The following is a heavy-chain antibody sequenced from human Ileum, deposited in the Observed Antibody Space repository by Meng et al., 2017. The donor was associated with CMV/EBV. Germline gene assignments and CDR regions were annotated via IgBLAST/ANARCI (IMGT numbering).Heavy chain of an antibody. Sequence: GESLKISCAASGFTFSSYAMHWVRQAPGKGLEWVAVISYDGSNKYYADSVKGRFTISRDNSKNTLYLQMNSLRAEDTAVYYCARVSAAAGGDYYYYGMDVWCQGTTVTVSS. J-gene: IGHJ6*02. CDR3: ARVSAAAGGDYYYYGMDV. D-gene: IGHD6-13*01. CDR2: ISYDGSNK. CDR1: GFTFSSYA. V-gene: IGHV3-30-3*01.